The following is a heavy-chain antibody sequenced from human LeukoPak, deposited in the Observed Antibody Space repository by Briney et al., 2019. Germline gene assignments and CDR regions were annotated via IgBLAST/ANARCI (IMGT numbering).Heavy chain of an antibody. CDR1: GASFSNYY. CDR3: ARQFDP. J-gene: IGHJ5*02. CDR2: IYSSGST. Sequence: SETLSLTCTVSGASFSNYYWSWIRQPPGKGLEWIGHIYSSGSTNYNPSLKSRLTISLDTSKNQFSLSLSSVTAADTAVYYCARQFDPWGQGILVTVSS. V-gene: IGHV4-59*08.